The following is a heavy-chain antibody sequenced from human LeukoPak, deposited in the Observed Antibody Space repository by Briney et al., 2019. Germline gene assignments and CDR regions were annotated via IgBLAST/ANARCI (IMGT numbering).Heavy chain of an antibody. J-gene: IGHJ6*02. CDR1: GFSFSTST. CDR3: AKTQAVTTQKYYGMDV. CDR2: ISSDSGTM. V-gene: IGHV3-21*01. D-gene: IGHD4-17*01. Sequence: GGSLRLSCTASGFSFSTSTMNWVRQAQGKGLEWVSSISSDSGTMYYAVSVRGRFTISRDNAKNSLYLQMNSLRAEDTAVYYCAKTQAVTTQKYYGMDVWGQGTTVTVSS.